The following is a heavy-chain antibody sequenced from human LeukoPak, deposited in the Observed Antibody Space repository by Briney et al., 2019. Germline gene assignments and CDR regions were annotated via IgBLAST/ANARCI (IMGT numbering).Heavy chain of an antibody. CDR3: TRDPRGYSYAPYYYYYTDV. CDR1: GFTFGDYA. D-gene: IGHD5-18*01. J-gene: IGHJ6*03. V-gene: IGHV3-49*04. CDR2: IGGTVEGGTT. Sequence: PGGSLRLSCAASGFTFGDYAMSWVRQAPGKGLEWVGFIGGTVEGGTTEYAASVKGRFTISRDDSKSFAYLQMNSLRTEDTAVYYCTRDPRGYSYAPYYYYYTDVWGKGTTVTVSS.